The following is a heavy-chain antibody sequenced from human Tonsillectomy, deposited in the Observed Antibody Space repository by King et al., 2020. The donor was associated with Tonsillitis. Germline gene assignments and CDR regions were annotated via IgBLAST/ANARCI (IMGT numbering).Heavy chain of an antibody. CDR2: INPNSGGT. CDR1: GYTFTGYY. V-gene: IGHV1-2*02. CDR3: ARGSCRDYYGAGSWYWYLDL. J-gene: IGHJ2*01. D-gene: IGHD3-10*01. Sequence: VQLVQSGAEVKKPGASVKVSCKASGYTFTGYYMHWVRQAPGQGREWMGWINPNSGGTNYAQKFQGRFTMTRDTSISTAYMELSRLRSDDTAVDYCARGSCRDYYGAGSWYWYLDLWGRGTLVTVSS.